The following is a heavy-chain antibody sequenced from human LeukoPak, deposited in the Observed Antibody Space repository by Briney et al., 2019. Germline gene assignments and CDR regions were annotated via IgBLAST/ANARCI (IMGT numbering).Heavy chain of an antibody. CDR2: INPSGGST. D-gene: IGHD3-10*01. Sequence: ASVKVSCKASGYTFTSYYMHWVRQAPGQGLEWMGIINPSGGSTSYAQKFQGRVTMTRDTSTSTVYMELSSLSSEDTAVYYCARARDYYGSGSYSYIDYWGQGTLVTVSS. CDR3: ARARDYYGSGSYSYIDY. V-gene: IGHV1-46*01. J-gene: IGHJ4*02. CDR1: GYTFTSYY.